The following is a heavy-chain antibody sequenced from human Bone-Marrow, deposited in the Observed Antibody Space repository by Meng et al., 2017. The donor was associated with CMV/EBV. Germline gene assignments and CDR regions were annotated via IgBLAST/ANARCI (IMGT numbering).Heavy chain of an antibody. CDR2: IYSGGSNT. CDR3: AKRGEKTGDRWWYLDY. CDR1: GFTFSSYA. J-gene: IGHJ4*02. Sequence: GESLKISCAASGFTFSSYAMSWVRQAPGKGLEWVSVIYSGGSNTYYADSVRGRFTVSRDNSKYTLYLQMNSLRAEDTAVYYCAKRGEKTGDRWWYLDYWGQGTLVTVSS. V-gene: IGHV3-23*03. D-gene: IGHD1-1*01.